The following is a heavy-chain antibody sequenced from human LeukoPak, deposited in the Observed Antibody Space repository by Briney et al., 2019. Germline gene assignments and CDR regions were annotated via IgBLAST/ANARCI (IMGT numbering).Heavy chain of an antibody. Sequence: PSETLSLTCTVSGGSISSCSYYWSWIRQPAGKGLKWIGRIYTSGSTNYNPSLKSRVTISVDTSKNQFSLKLSSVTAADTAVYYCARDSAHFWSGYAFDIWGQGTMVTVSS. D-gene: IGHD3-3*02. V-gene: IGHV4-61*02. CDR1: GGSISSCSYY. J-gene: IGHJ3*02. CDR2: IYTSGST. CDR3: ARDSAHFWSGYAFDI.